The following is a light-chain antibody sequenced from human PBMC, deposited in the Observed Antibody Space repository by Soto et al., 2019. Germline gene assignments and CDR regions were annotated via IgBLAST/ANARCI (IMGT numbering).Light chain of an antibody. V-gene: IGKV1-5*03. CDR2: KAS. CDR1: QSISSW. Sequence: DIQMTPSPSTLSASVGDRVTITCRASQSISSWLAWYQQKPGKDAKILIYKASSLESGVTSRFCGSGSCTACTITISSLQPDNFATQYCQQYNSYSGTFGQGTHVEIK. J-gene: IGKJ1*01. CDR3: QQYNSYSGT.